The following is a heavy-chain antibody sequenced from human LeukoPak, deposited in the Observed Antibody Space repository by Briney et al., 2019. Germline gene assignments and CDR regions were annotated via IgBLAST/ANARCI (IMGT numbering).Heavy chain of an antibody. Sequence: VESLKISCRGSGYTFTNYWIGWVRQMPGKGLEWMGVVSPDDSNAKYSPSFQGQVTISADKSINTAYLQWSSLKASDTAMYYCARFNNRDADYWGQGTLVTVSS. CDR2: VSPDDSNA. CDR1: GYTFTNYW. D-gene: IGHD1-20*01. J-gene: IGHJ4*02. CDR3: ARFNNRDADY. V-gene: IGHV5-51*01.